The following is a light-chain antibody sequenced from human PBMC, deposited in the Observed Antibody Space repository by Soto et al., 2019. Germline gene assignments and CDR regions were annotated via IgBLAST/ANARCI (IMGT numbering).Light chain of an antibody. Sequence: QSALTQPASVSGSPGQSITISCTGTSSDVGGYYSVSWYQQHPGKAPKLMIYDVTNRPSGVSNRFSGSKSGNTASLTISGLQAEDGADYYCSSYTSSSTDFFGTGTKLTVL. CDR2: DVT. J-gene: IGLJ1*01. V-gene: IGLV2-14*01. CDR3: SSYTSSSTDF. CDR1: SSDVGGYYS.